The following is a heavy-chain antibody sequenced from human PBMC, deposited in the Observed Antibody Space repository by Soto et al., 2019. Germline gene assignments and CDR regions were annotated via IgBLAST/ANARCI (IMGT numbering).Heavy chain of an antibody. CDR1: GGTFSSYA. CDR2: IIPIFGTA. D-gene: IGHD5-12*01. V-gene: IGHV1-69*13. Sequence: GASVKVSCKASGGTFSSYAISWVRQAPGQGLEWMGGIIPIFGTANYAQKFQGRVTITADESTSTAYMELSSLRSEDTAVYYCASSRDIVATNGMDVWGQGTTVTVSS. CDR3: ASSRDIVATNGMDV. J-gene: IGHJ6*02.